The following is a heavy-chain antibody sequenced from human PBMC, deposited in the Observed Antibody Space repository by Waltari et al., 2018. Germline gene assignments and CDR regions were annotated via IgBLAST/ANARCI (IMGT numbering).Heavy chain of an antibody. Sequence: QLQLQESGPGLVKPSETLFLTCTVSGGSISSSSYYWGWIRQPPGKGLEWIGSIYYRWSTYDNPSLKSRVTISVDTSKNQFSLKLSSVTAADTAVYYCARLGRPGIADYWGQGTLVTVSS. V-gene: IGHV4-39*07. D-gene: IGHD6-13*01. CDR2: IYYRWST. CDR1: GGSISSSSYY. CDR3: ARLGRPGIADY. J-gene: IGHJ4*02.